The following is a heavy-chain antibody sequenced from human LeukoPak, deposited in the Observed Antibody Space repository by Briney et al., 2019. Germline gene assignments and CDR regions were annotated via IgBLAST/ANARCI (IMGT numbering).Heavy chain of an antibody. Sequence: GGSLRLSCAASGFTFDDYAMHWVRQAPGKGLEWVAVISYDGSNKYYADSVKGRFTISRDNSKNTLYLQMNSLRAEDTAVYYCASLPAAADLLWGQGTLVTVSS. CDR2: ISYDGSNK. CDR1: GFTFDDYA. D-gene: IGHD6-13*01. V-gene: IGHV3-30*01. CDR3: ASLPAAADLL. J-gene: IGHJ4*02.